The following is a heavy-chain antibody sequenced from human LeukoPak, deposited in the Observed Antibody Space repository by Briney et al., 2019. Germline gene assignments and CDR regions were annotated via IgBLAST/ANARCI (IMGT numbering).Heavy chain of an antibody. CDR3: ARDFPWKVTTIWFDP. Sequence: SETLSLTCTVSGGSISSAGYYWSWLRQHPGKGLEWIWNIYYSGSTYYNPSLKSRVIISVDTSKNQFSLKLSSVTAADTAVYYCARDFPWKVTTIWFDPWGQGTLVTVSS. CDR2: IYYSGST. CDR1: GGSISSAGYY. V-gene: IGHV4-31*03. D-gene: IGHD4-11*01. J-gene: IGHJ5*02.